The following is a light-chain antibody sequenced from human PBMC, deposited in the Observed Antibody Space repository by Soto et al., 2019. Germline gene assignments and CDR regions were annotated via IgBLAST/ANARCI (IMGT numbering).Light chain of an antibody. Sequence: QSALTQPASVSGSPGQSITISCTGTSSDVGGYNYVSWYQQHPGKAPKLMIYEVSYRPSGVSNRFSGSKSDNTASLTISGLQAEDEAVYYCSSYTSSTTVVFGGGTKLTVL. CDR1: SSDVGGYNY. CDR2: EVS. CDR3: SSYTSSTTVV. V-gene: IGLV2-14*01. J-gene: IGLJ2*01.